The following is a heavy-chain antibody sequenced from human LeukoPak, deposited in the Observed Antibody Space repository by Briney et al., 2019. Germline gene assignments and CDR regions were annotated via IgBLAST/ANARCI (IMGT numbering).Heavy chain of an antibody. D-gene: IGHD3/OR15-3a*01. J-gene: IGHJ4*02. V-gene: IGHV4-61*09. CDR1: GGSISSGSYC. CDR2: IHTSGST. Sequence: PSETLSLTCSVSGGSISSGSYCWSWIRQPAGKGLEWIGHIHTSGSTNYNPSLKSRLTISVDTSKNQFSLRLTSVTAADTAVYYCARQTGSGLFILPGGQGTLVTVSS. CDR3: ARQTGSGLFILP.